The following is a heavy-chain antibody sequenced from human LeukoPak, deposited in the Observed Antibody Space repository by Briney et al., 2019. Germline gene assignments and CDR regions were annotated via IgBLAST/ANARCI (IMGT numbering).Heavy chain of an antibody. J-gene: IGHJ4*02. Sequence: ASVKVSCKASGYTFTSYGIIWVRQAPGQGLECMGWISAYNGNANYAQKLQGRVTMTTDTSTTTAYMELRSLRSDDTAAYYCARARYSSTFFDYWGQGTLVTVSS. V-gene: IGHV1-18*01. D-gene: IGHD6-13*01. CDR3: ARARYSSTFFDY. CDR2: ISAYNGNA. CDR1: GYTFTSYG.